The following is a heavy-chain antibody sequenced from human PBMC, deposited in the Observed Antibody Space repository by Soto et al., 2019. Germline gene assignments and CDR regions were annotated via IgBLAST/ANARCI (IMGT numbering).Heavy chain of an antibody. CDR1: GYTFTSYG. D-gene: IGHD3-22*01. CDR3: ARNYVNSGIGRPFSI. Sequence: ASVKVSCKASGYTFTSYGISWVRQAPGQRLEWMGWISAFNGNTYYAQKLQGRVTMTTDTSTSTAYMELRSLRSDDTAVYYCARNYVNSGIGRPFSIWGKGTLVTVSS. CDR2: ISAFNGNT. V-gene: IGHV1-18*01. J-gene: IGHJ4*02.